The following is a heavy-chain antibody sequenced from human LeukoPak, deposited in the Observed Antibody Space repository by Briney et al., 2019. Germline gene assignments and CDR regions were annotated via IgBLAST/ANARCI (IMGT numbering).Heavy chain of an antibody. D-gene: IGHD3/OR15-3a*01. CDR1: GGSISNTDDY. CDR2: IYYTGSA. V-gene: IGHV4-39*01. Sequence: SETLSLTCTVCGGSISNTDDYCGWIRQPPGKGLEWIGTIYYTGSAYYNPSLRSRVTMSVDTSKNQFSLKLNSVSAADTAVYYCARTRYRMDWEFDYWGQGTLVTVSS. J-gene: IGHJ4*02. CDR3: ARTRYRMDWEFDY.